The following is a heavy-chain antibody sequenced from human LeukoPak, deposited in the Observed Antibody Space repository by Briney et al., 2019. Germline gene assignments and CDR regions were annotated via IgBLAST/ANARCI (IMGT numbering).Heavy chain of an antibody. CDR3: ARDGYSYGYGAFDI. CDR1: GGSISSYY. V-gene: IGHV4-59*01. CDR2: IYYSGST. Sequence: SETLSLTCTVSGGSISSYYWSWIWQPPGKGLEWIGYIYYSGSTYYNPSLKSRVTISVDTSKNQFSLKLSSVTTADTAVYYCARDGYSYGYGAFDIWGQGTMVTVSS. D-gene: IGHD5-18*01. J-gene: IGHJ3*02.